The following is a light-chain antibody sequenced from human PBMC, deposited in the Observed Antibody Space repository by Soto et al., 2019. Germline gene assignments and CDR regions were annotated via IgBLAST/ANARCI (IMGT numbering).Light chain of an antibody. CDR2: AAS. CDR1: QSISNY. Sequence: DIQMTQSPSSLSASVGDRVTITCRASQSISNYLNWYQQKPGKAPKLLIYAASSMQSGVPSRFSGSGSYTDFTLTISSLQPDDSATYYCQQSFSPLWTFGQGTQVEV. CDR3: QQSFSPLWT. V-gene: IGKV1-39*01. J-gene: IGKJ1*01.